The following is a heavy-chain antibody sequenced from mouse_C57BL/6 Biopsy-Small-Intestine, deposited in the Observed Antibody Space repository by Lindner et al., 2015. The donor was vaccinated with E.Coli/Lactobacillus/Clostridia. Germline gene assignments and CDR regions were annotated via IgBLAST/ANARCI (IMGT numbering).Heavy chain of an antibody. CDR2: IYPGDGNT. D-gene: IGHD1-1*02. V-gene: IGHV1-82*01. J-gene: IGHJ1*03. CDR1: GYAFSSSW. CDR3: ARSAYGQYGYFDV. Sequence: VQLQESGPELVKPGASVKISCKASGYAFSSSWLNWVKQRPGKGLEWIGRIYPGDGNTNCNGKFKDKATLTADKSSNTAYMQLSSLTSEDSAVYFCARSAYGQYGYFDVWGTGTTVTVSS.